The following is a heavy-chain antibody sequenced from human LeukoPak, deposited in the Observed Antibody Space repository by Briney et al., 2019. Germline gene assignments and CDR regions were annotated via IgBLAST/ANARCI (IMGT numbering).Heavy chain of an antibody. CDR2: IYYSGST. CDR1: GGSISSYY. J-gene: IGHJ6*03. CDR3: ARGLAISPYYYYYMDV. V-gene: IGHV4-59*01. D-gene: IGHD3-3*01. Sequence: PSETLSLTCTASGGSISSYYWSWIRQPPGKGLEWIGYIYYSGSTNYNPSLKSRVTISVDTSKNQFSLKLSSVTAADTAVYYCARGLAISPYYYYYMDVWGKGTTVTVSS.